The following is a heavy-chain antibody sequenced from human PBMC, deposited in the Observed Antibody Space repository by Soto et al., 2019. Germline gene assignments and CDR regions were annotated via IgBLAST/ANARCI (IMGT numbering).Heavy chain of an antibody. D-gene: IGHD4-17*01. J-gene: IGHJ6*02. CDR2: INPSGGST. Sequence: QVQLVQSGAEVKKPGASVKVSCKASGYTFTSYYMHWVRQAPGQGLEWMGIINPSGGSTSYAQKLQGRVTMTRDTSTSTVYMELSSLRSEDTAVYYCAGATKVTTVRAYGMDVWGQGTTVTVSS. V-gene: IGHV1-46*01. CDR1: GYTFTSYY. CDR3: AGATKVTTVRAYGMDV.